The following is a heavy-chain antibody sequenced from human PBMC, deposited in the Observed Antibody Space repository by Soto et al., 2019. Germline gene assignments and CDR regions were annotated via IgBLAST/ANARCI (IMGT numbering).Heavy chain of an antibody. D-gene: IGHD3-22*01. CDR3: AGGYYFFDY. J-gene: IGHJ4*02. CDR2: ISDDGSKN. CDR1: GFSFRSYG. V-gene: IGHV3-30*03. Sequence: GGSLRLSCAASGFSFRSYGMQWVRQAPGKGLEWVAVISDDGSKNYYGDSVKGRFTISRDNSKSTLYLQMNSLRAEDTAVYYCAGGYYFFDYLGQGALVTVS.